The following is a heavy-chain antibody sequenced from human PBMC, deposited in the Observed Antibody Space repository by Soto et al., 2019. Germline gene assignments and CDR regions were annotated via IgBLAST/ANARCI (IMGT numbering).Heavy chain of an antibody. J-gene: IGHJ4*02. V-gene: IGHV4-4*02. CDR2: IYRTGST. Sequence: SETLSLTCAVSGGSFTSNNWWTWVRQPPGQGLEWIGEIYRTGSTNYNPSLKSRVTISLDKSENQFSLKVTSLTAADTAVYYCESRDPGTSVDYWGQGTLVTVYS. CDR3: ESRDPGTSVDY. D-gene: IGHD1-7*01. CDR1: GGSFTSNNW.